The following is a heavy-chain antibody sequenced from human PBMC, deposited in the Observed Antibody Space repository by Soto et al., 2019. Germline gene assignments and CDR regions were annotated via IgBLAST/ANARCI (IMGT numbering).Heavy chain of an antibody. J-gene: IGHJ4*02. V-gene: IGHV3-7*01. D-gene: IGHD3-3*01. CDR3: ARVDFWSGFWGLDS. CDR1: GFTFSWHW. CDR2: IKEDGSEK. Sequence: EVQLVESGGGLAQPGGSLRLSCAASGFTFSWHWMSWVRQAPGKGLEWVTNIKEDGSEKYYADSVKDRFTVSRDNAKNSLSLELGGLGAEDAALYYCARVDFWSGFWGLDSWGQGTLVTVSS.